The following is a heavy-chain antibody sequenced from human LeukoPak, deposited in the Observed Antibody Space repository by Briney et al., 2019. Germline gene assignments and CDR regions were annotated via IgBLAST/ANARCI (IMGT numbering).Heavy chain of an antibody. Sequence: GGSLRLSCAASGFTFSSYGMNWLRQAPGKGLEWVSAISGSGGSTYYADSVKGRFTISRDNAKNTLYLQMNSLRAADTAIYYCASPGIAVAVGPWGQGTLVIVSS. D-gene: IGHD6-19*01. CDR3: ASPGIAVAVGP. CDR1: GFTFSSYG. CDR2: ISGSGGST. J-gene: IGHJ5*02. V-gene: IGHV3-23*01.